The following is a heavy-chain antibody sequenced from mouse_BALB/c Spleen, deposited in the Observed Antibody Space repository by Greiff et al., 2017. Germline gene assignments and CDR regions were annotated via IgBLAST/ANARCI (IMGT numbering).Heavy chain of an antibody. CDR3: TAGTYYYAMDY. J-gene: IGHJ4*01. CDR1: GFTFSSYW. Sequence: EVKLEESGGGLVQPGGSMKLSCVASGFTFSSYWMSWVRQSPEKGLEWVAEIRLKSDNYATHYAESVKGKFTISRDDSKSRLYLQMNSLRAEDTGIYYCTAGTYYYAMDYWGQGTSVTVSS. CDR2: IRLKSDNYAT. V-gene: IGHV6-6*02. D-gene: IGHD4-1*01.